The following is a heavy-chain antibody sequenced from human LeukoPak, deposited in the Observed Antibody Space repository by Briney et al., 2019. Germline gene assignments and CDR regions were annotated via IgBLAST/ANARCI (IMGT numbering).Heavy chain of an antibody. CDR1: GFTFSSYG. Sequence: GGSLRLSCAASGFTFSSYGMSWVRQAPGKGLEWIAYLSSSGSAFSYADSVKGRFTIARDNAKNSVYLEMNSLRAEDTAVYYCAKVRIVVVAAHLRWYFDLWGRGTLVTVSS. J-gene: IGHJ2*01. D-gene: IGHD2-21*02. CDR3: AKVRIVVVAAHLRWYFDL. V-gene: IGHV3-48*04. CDR2: LSSSGSAF.